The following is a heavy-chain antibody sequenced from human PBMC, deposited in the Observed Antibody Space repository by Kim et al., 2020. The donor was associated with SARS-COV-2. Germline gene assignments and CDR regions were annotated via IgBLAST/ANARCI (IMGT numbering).Heavy chain of an antibody. Sequence: ASVKVSCKASGYTFTNSAIHWVRQAPGQSLEWVGWISAGNGNTKYSQNFQGRVTLTRDTSASTAYMELSSLRSEDTAVYYCAAEIDGFDIWGQGTRVTVSS. V-gene: IGHV1-3*01. CDR2: ISAGNGNT. J-gene: IGHJ3*02. CDR3: AAEIDGFDI. CDR1: GYTFTNSA.